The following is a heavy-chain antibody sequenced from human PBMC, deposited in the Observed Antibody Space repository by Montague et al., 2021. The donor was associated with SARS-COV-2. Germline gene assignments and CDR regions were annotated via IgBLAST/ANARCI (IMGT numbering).Heavy chain of an antibody. CDR1: SGSISSSSYY. V-gene: IGHV4-39*07. Sequence: SETLSLTYTVSSGSISSSSYYWGWIRQPPGKGLEWIGSIYYSGSTYYNPSLKSRVTISVDTSKNQFSLKLSSVTAADTAVYYCAKLLWFRGGFDYWGQGTLVTVSS. J-gene: IGHJ4*02. CDR2: IYYSGST. CDR3: AKLLWFRGGFDY. D-gene: IGHD3-10*01.